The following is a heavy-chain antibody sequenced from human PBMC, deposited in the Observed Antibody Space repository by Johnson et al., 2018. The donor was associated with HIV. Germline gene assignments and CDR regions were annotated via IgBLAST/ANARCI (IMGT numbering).Heavy chain of an antibody. D-gene: IGHD5-18*01. J-gene: IGHJ3*02. Sequence: QVQLVESGGGVVQPGRSLRLSCAASGFTFSSYAMHWVRQAPGKGLEWVAVISYDGSNKYYADSVKGRFTISRDTSKNTLYLQMSSLRAEDTALYFCAKGEQVWSVASAFDIWGQGTMVTVSS. CDR2: ISYDGSNK. CDR3: AKGEQVWSVASAFDI. CDR1: GFTFSSYA. V-gene: IGHV3-30-3*01.